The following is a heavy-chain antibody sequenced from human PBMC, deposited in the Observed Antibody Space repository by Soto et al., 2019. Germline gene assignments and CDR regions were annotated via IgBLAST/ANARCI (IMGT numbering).Heavy chain of an antibody. CDR1: GYTFTDYA. CDR2: IAPGNGST. CDR3: AKGSRMWTPDY. D-gene: IGHD2-21*01. Sequence: ASVKVSCKASGYTFTDYAIHWVRQAPGQRLEWMGWIAPGNGSTKYSQNFQGRVTITRDTSATTACMELSSLRSEDTAVYYCAKGSRMWTPDYWGQGTLVTVSS. V-gene: IGHV1-3*01. J-gene: IGHJ4*02.